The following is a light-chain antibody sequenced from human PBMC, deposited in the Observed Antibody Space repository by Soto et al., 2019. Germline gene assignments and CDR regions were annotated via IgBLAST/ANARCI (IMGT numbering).Light chain of an antibody. J-gene: IGKJ5*01. Sequence: IVMTQSPVTLSVSPLERATLSCRASQSVSSNLAWYQQKPGQAPRLLIYDASNRATGTPARFSGSGSGTKFTLSISSLQSEDFAVYYCQQYNNWPITFGQGTRLEIK. V-gene: IGKV3D-15*01. CDR2: DAS. CDR1: QSVSSN. CDR3: QQYNNWPIT.